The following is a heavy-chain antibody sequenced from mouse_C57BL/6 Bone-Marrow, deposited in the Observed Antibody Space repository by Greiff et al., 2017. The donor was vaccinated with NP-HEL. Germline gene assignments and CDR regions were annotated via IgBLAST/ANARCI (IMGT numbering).Heavy chain of an antibody. CDR1: GYTFTSYW. J-gene: IGHJ1*03. CDR2: IYPGSGST. CDR3: ALYYGSSYWYFDV. Sequence: VQLQQPGAELVKPGASVKMSCKASGYTFTSYWITWVKQRSGQGLEWIGDIYPGSGSTNYNEKFKSKATLTVDTSSSTAYMQLSSLTSEDSAVYYCALYYGSSYWYFDVWGTGTTVTVSS. V-gene: IGHV1-55*01. D-gene: IGHD1-1*01.